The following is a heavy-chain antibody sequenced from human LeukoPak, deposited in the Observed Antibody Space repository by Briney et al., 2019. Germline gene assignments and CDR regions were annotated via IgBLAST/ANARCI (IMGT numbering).Heavy chain of an antibody. CDR2: ISVYNGNT. Sequence: EASVKVSCKASGYTFTNFGISWVRQAPGQGLEWMGWISVYNGNTNYAQILQGRVTMTTDTSTRTAYMELRSLTSDDTAVYYCARAGGWARGDYKADAFDIWGQGTMVTVSS. CDR3: ARAGGWARGDYKADAFDI. J-gene: IGHJ3*02. V-gene: IGHV1-18*01. D-gene: IGHD4-11*01. CDR1: GYTFTNFG.